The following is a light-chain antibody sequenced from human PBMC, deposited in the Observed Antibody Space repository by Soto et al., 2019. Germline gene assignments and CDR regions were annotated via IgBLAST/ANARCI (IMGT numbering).Light chain of an antibody. CDR3: QQYGSSPWT. CDR1: QSVSSSY. CDR2: GAS. J-gene: IGKJ1*01. Sequence: EFVLTQFPGTLSLSPGERATLSCRASQSVSSSYLAWYQQKPGQAPRLLIYGASSRATGIPDRFSGSGSGTDFTLTISRLEPEDFAEYYCQQYGSSPWTFGQGTKVDIK. V-gene: IGKV3-20*01.